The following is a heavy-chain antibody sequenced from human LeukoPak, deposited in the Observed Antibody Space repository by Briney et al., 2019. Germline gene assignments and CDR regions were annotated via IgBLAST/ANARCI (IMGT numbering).Heavy chain of an antibody. CDR3: ASTDSGGYPGMFY. J-gene: IGHJ4*02. CDR1: GFTFSSYS. Sequence: PGGSLRLSCAASGFTFSSYSMNWVRQAPGKGLEWVSSISSSSSYIYYADSVKGRFTISRDNAKNSLYLQMNSLRAEDTAVYYCASTDSGGYPGMFYWGQGTLVTVSS. V-gene: IGHV3-21*01. D-gene: IGHD1-26*01. CDR2: ISSSSSYI.